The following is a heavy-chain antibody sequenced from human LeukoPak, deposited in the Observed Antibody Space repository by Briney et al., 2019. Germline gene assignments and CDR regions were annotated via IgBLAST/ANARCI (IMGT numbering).Heavy chain of an antibody. J-gene: IGHJ4*02. CDR3: ARDRSGIVGARYFDY. V-gene: IGHV3-53*01. CDR1: GFTVSSNY. Sequence: GGSLRLSCAASGFTVSSNYMSWVRQAPGKGLEWVSVIYSGGSTYYADSVKGRFTISRDNSKNTLYLQMNSLRAEDTAVYYCARDRSGIVGARYFDYWGQGTLVTVSS. D-gene: IGHD1-26*01. CDR2: IYSGGST.